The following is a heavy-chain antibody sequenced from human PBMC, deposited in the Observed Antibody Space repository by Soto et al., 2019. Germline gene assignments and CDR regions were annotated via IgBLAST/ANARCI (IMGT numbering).Heavy chain of an antibody. J-gene: IGHJ4*02. Sequence: QVQLVESGGGVVQPGRSLTLSCAASGFTFSSFAMHWVRQAPGKGLEWVAVISYDGSEKSYADSVKGRFIISRDNSKTTLILQMNSLRVDDAAVYYCAKALGELSPESYDYWGQGTLITVSS. CDR2: ISYDGSEK. CDR3: AKALGELSPESYDY. V-gene: IGHV3-30*18. D-gene: IGHD3-16*02. CDR1: GFTFSSFA.